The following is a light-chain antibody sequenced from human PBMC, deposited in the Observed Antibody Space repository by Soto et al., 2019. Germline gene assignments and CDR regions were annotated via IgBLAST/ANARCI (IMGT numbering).Light chain of an antibody. Sequence: EIVLTQSPATLSLSPGERATLSCRASQSVSSYLAWYQQKPGQAPRLLIYDASNRATGIPARFSGSGSGTHFSLTISSLEPADFSVYYCQQRSNWPPYTFGQGTKLEIK. CDR2: DAS. CDR3: QQRSNWPPYT. V-gene: IGKV3-11*01. J-gene: IGKJ2*01. CDR1: QSVSSY.